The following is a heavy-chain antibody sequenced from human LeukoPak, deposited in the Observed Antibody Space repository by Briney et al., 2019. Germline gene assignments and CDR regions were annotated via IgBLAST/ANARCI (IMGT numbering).Heavy chain of an antibody. CDR3: AKERSSGWPFDY. V-gene: IGHV3-23*01. CDR1: GFTFSACA. D-gene: IGHD6-19*01. CDR2: ISASGHRT. Sequence: GGSLRLSCAPSGFTFSACAMSWVRQAPGKGLEWVSGISASGHRTYYADSVKGRFTISRDNSKNTLYLQMNSLRAEDTAVYYCAKERSSGWPFDYWGQGTLVTVSS. J-gene: IGHJ4*02.